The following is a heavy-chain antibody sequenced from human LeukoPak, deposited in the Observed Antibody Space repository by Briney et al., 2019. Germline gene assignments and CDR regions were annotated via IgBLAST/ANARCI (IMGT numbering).Heavy chain of an antibody. Sequence: GESLKISCKGSGYSFTSYWIGWVRQMPGKGLEWMGIIYPGDSDTRYSPSFQGQVTISADKSISTAYLQWSSLKASDTAMHYCARQRRKTGAMVTSVFDYWGQGTLVTVSS. CDR3: ARQRRKTGAMVTSVFDY. CDR1: GYSFTSYW. D-gene: IGHD5-18*01. V-gene: IGHV5-51*01. J-gene: IGHJ4*02. CDR2: IYPGDSDT.